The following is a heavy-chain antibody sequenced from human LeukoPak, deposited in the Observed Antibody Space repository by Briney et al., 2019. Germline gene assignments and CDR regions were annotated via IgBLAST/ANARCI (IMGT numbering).Heavy chain of an antibody. V-gene: IGHV3-11*01. D-gene: IGHD2-8*01. CDR2: ISSSGSTK. J-gene: IGHJ3*02. CDR1: GFTFSGFY. CDR3: AKAMVRADAFDI. Sequence: TGGSLRLSCAASGFTFSGFYMTWIRQAPGKGLEWVSYISSSGSTKYYADSVKGRFTISRDNAKNSLYLQMNSLRAEDTALYYCAKAMVRADAFDIWGQGTMVTVSS.